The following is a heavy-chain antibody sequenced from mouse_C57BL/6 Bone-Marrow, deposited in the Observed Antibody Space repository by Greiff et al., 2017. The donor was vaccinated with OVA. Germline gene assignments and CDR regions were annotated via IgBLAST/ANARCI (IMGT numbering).Heavy chain of an antibody. V-gene: IGHV1-81*01. Sequence: VQLQQSGAELARPGASVKLSCKASGYTFTSYGISWVKQRTGQGLEWIGEIYPRSGNTHYNEKFKGKATLTADKSSSTAYMELRSLTSEDSAVYFCARENYYGSSLDYWGQGTTLTVSS. J-gene: IGHJ2*01. CDR3: ARENYYGSSLDY. D-gene: IGHD1-1*01. CDR2: IYPRSGNT. CDR1: GYTFTSYG.